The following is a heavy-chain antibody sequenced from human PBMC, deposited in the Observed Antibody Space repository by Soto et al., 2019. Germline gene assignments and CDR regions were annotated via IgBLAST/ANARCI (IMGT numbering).Heavy chain of an antibody. CDR2: IYYSGST. Sequence: SETLSLTCTVSGGSISSGGYYWSWIRQHPGKGLEWIGYIYYSGSTYYNPSLKSRVTISVDTSKNQFSLKLSSVTAADTAVYYCARVPVILWFGELVPYYYYYGMDVWGQGTTVTDSS. CDR1: GGSISSGGYY. CDR3: ARVPVILWFGELVPYYYYYGMDV. J-gene: IGHJ6*02. D-gene: IGHD3-10*01. V-gene: IGHV4-31*03.